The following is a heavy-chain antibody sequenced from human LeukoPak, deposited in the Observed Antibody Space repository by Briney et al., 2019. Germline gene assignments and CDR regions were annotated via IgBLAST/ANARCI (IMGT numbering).Heavy chain of an antibody. CDR1: GFTFSSYA. D-gene: IGHD4-23*01. J-gene: IGHJ4*02. CDR3: ARERIGGPYDY. V-gene: IGHV3-30*04. Sequence: GGSLRLSCAASGFTFSSYAMHWVRQAPGKGLEWVAVISYDGSNKYYADSVKGRFTISRDNSKNTLYLQMNSLRAEDTAVYYCARERIGGPYDYWGQGTLVTVSS. CDR2: ISYDGSNK.